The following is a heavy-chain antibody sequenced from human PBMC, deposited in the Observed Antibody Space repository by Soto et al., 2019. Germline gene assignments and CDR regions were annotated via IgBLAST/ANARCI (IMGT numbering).Heavy chain of an antibody. Sequence: ASVKVSCKASGYTFTSYDINWVRQATGQGLEWMGWMNPNSGNTGYAQKFQGRVTMTRNTSISTAYMELSSLRSEDTAVYYCATGPDIVVVPAAGENWFDPWGQGTLVTVSS. D-gene: IGHD2-2*01. J-gene: IGHJ5*02. CDR1: GYTFTSYD. CDR3: ATGPDIVVVPAAGENWFDP. V-gene: IGHV1-8*01. CDR2: MNPNSGNT.